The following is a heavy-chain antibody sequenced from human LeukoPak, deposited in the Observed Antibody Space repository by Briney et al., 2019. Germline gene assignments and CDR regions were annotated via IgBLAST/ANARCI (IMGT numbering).Heavy chain of an antibody. Sequence: PSETLSLTCTVSGGSISSYYWSWIRQPPGKGPEWIGYIYYSGSTNYNPSLKSRVTISVDTSKNQFSLKLSSVTAADTAVYYCARDIAARGYFDYWGQGTLVTVSS. D-gene: IGHD6-6*01. V-gene: IGHV4-59*01. CDR3: ARDIAARGYFDY. J-gene: IGHJ4*02. CDR1: GGSISSYY. CDR2: IYYSGST.